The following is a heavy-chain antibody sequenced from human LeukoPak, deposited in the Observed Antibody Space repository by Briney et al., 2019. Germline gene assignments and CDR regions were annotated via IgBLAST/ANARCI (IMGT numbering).Heavy chain of an antibody. D-gene: IGHD1-14*01. J-gene: IGHJ3*01. CDR1: GFTFGNSW. CDR2: INADGSTT. CDR3: IVVVEPPDSDGFDV. V-gene: IGHV3-74*01. Sequence: RGYLRLSCAATGFTFGNSWVHWVRQAPGKGLEWVSLINADGSTTTYADSVKGRFTISRDNARNTVSLQMNSLTIEDTAVYYCIVVVEPPDSDGFDVWGQGTMITVSS.